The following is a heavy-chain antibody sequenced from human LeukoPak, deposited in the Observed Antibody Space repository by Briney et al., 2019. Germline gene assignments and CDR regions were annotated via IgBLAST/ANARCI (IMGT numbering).Heavy chain of an antibody. J-gene: IGHJ4*02. Sequence: GGSLRLSCAASGFTFSSYAMHWVRQAPGKRLEWVAVISYDGSNKYYADSVKGRFTISRDNSKNTLYLQMNSLRAEDTAVYYCARDAVRRIAVAGTFDYWGQGTLVTVSS. CDR2: ISYDGSNK. V-gene: IGHV3-30-3*01. CDR3: ARDAVRRIAVAGTFDY. CDR1: GFTFSSYA. D-gene: IGHD6-19*01.